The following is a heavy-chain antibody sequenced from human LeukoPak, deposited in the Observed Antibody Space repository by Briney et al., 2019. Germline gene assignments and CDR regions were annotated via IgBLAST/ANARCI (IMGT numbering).Heavy chain of an antibody. CDR3: ATASGDYYDYVWGSYRPPPGDY. D-gene: IGHD3-16*02. J-gene: IGHJ4*02. Sequence: SETLSLTCSVSGDSVSRSDSYWDWIRQPPGKGLEWIGTIYHSGRTYYSPSLKSRVTMSVDPSNNQFSLNLRSVTAADTAVYYCATASGDYYDYVWGSYRPPPGDYWGQGTLVTVSS. CDR2: IYHSGRT. CDR1: GDSVSRSDSY. V-gene: IGHV4-39*01.